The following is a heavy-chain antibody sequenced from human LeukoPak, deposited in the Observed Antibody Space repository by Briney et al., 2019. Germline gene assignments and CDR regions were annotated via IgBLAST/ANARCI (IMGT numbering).Heavy chain of an antibody. Sequence: SGGSLRLSCTASGFTFGDYAMSWVRQAPGKGLEWVGFIRSKAYGGTTKYAASVKGRFTISRDDSKSIAYLQMNSPKTEDTAVYYCTRTWNDVDWGRDTLVTVSS. V-gene: IGHV3-49*04. CDR2: IRSKAYGGTT. D-gene: IGHD1-1*01. J-gene: IGHJ1*01. CDR1: GFTFGDYA. CDR3: TRTWNDVD.